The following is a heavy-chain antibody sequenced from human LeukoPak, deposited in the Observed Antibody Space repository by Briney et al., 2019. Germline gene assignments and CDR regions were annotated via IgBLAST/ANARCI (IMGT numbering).Heavy chain of an antibody. Sequence: PGGSLRLSCAASGFTFSSFAMSWVRQAPGKGLDWVSAISGSGGSTYYADSVKGRFTISRDNSKNTLYVQMNSLRAEDTAVYYCAKDRDGYYDFWSGSFNWFDPWGQGTLVTVSS. J-gene: IGHJ5*02. D-gene: IGHD3-3*01. CDR3: AKDRDGYYDFWSGSFNWFDP. CDR2: ISGSGGST. V-gene: IGHV3-23*01. CDR1: GFTFSSFA.